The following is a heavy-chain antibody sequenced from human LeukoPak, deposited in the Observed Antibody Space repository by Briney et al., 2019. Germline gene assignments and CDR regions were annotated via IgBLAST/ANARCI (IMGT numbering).Heavy chain of an antibody. V-gene: IGHV4-31*03. Sequence: SETLSLTCTVSGGSISSGAYCWTWVRQHPGRGLEYIGYVHYNGNTYYNPSLKSRVTISIDTSKNEFSLKLSSVTAADTTTYYCAREGGAIVTLQYWGQGALVTVSS. CDR1: GGSISSGAYC. CDR2: VHYNGNT. J-gene: IGHJ4*02. D-gene: IGHD3-16*02. CDR3: AREGGAIVTLQY.